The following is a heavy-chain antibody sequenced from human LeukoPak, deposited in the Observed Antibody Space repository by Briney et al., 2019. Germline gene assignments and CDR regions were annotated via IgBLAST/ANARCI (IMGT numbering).Heavy chain of an antibody. J-gene: IGHJ5*02. CDR1: GGSISSYY. D-gene: IGHD2-21*01. CDR3: P. Sequence: PSETLSLTCTVSGGSISSYYWSWIRQPAGKGLEWIGRMSSSGISTCSPSLKSRVTISIDTSMTAADTAVYYCAKGAGPPWFDPWGQGTLVTVSS. CDR2: MSSSGIS. V-gene: IGHV4-4*07.